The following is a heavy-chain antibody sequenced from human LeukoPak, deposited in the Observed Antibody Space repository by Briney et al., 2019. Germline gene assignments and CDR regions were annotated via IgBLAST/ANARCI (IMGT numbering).Heavy chain of an antibody. Sequence: ASVKVSCKASGGTFTSYAISWVRQAPGQGLEWMGRIIPILGIANYAQKRQGRVTVTPDKSTSTAYMELSSLRSEDTAVYYCAREEKVIAARLVRDDYWGQGTLVSVPS. J-gene: IGHJ4*02. V-gene: IGHV1-69*04. D-gene: IGHD6-6*01. CDR1: GGTFTSYA. CDR3: AREEKVIAARLVRDDY. CDR2: IIPILGIA.